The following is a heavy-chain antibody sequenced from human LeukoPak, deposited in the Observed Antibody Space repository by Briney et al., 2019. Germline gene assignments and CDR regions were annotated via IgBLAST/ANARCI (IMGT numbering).Heavy chain of an antibody. CDR1: GFSLTTSGMC. Sequence: SGPTLVNPTQTLTLTCTFSGFSLTTSGMCVSWIRQPPGKALEWLARIDWDDDKYYSTSLKTRLTISKDTSKNQVVLTMTNMDPVDTATYYCAQTRLVAGTFYFDHWGQGTLVTVSS. J-gene: IGHJ4*02. D-gene: IGHD6-19*01. CDR3: AQTRLVAGTFYFDH. V-gene: IGHV2-70*11. CDR2: IDWDDDK.